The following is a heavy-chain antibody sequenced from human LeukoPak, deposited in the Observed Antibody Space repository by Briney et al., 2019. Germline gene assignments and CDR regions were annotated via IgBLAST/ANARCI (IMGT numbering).Heavy chain of an antibody. CDR2: INHSGST. D-gene: IGHD1-26*01. V-gene: IGHV4-34*01. CDR1: GGSFSGYY. CDR3: ARALSGSYVRLDY. Sequence: PSETLSLTCAVYGGSFSGYYWSWIRQPPGKGLEWIGEINHSGSTNYNPSLKSRLTTSLDTSKNQFSLKLSSVTAADTAVYYCARALSGSYVRLDYWGQGTLVTVSS. J-gene: IGHJ4*02.